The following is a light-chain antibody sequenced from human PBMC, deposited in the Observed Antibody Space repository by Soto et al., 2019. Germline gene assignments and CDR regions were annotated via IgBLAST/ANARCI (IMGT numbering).Light chain of an antibody. CDR3: QQYNKFPSLT. J-gene: IGKJ4*01. CDR2: GAS. CDR1: QSVSSN. V-gene: IGKV3-15*01. Sequence: EIVMTQSPATLSVSPGERATLSCRASQSVSSNLAWYHQKPGQAPRLLIYGASTRATGIPARFSGSGSGTEFTLTICSLQSEDFAVYYCQQYNKFPSLTFGGGTKVEIK.